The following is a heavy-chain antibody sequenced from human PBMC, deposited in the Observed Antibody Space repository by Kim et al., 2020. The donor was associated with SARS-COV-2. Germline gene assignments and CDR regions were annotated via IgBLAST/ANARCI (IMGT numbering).Heavy chain of an antibody. Sequence: GGSLRLSCAASGFTFTTYRMNWVRQAPGKGLEWVSYISSSSSTIFYADSVKGRFTISRDNAKNSLYLQMNSLRDEDTAVYYCAPGYCSSTSCQHYFDYWG. CDR1: GFTFTTYR. J-gene: IGHJ4*01. CDR3: APGYCSSTSCQHYFDY. CDR2: ISSSSSTI. D-gene: IGHD2-2*01. V-gene: IGHV3-48*02.